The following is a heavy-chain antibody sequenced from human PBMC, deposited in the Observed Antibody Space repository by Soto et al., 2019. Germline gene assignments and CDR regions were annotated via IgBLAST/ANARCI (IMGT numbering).Heavy chain of an antibody. V-gene: IGHV4-4*07. J-gene: IGHJ5*02. CDR1: GDFISCYY. CDR2: VYSTGTI. Sequence: SETLSLTCTVSGDFISCYYWGWIRQSAGKGLEWIGRVYSTGTIFYNPSLKSRATMSVDTSKNQFSLKLTSVNAADTAVYYCARDDVGCNARAFDPWGQGTLVTVSS. CDR3: ARDDVGCNARAFDP.